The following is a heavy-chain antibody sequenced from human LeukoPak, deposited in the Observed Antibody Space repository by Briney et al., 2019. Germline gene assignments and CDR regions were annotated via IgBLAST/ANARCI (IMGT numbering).Heavy chain of an antibody. D-gene: IGHD5-12*01. CDR3: ARGGDIPARYNWFDP. V-gene: IGHV3-30-3*01. J-gene: IGHJ5*02. CDR2: ISYDGSNK. Sequence: SGGSLRLSCAASGFTFSSYAMHWVRQAPGKGLEWVAVISYDGSNKYYADSVKGRFTISRDNAKNSLYLQMNSLRAEDTAVYYCARGGDIPARYNWFDPWGQGTLVTVSS. CDR1: GFTFSSYA.